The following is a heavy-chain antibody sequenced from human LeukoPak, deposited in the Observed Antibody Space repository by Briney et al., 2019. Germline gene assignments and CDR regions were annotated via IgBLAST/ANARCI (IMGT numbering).Heavy chain of an antibody. J-gene: IGHJ4*02. CDR2: FIPLFGSV. V-gene: IGHV1-69*05. CDR1: GGALSSYT. Sequence: SVKVSCKASGGALSSYTISWVRQAPGQGLEWMGGFIPLFGSVQYAQKFQGRVTITMDESASTTYMELRSLRSEDTAVFYCTRGMRAIRIYDWGQGTLVTVSS. CDR3: TRGMRAIRIYD. D-gene: IGHD3-10*01.